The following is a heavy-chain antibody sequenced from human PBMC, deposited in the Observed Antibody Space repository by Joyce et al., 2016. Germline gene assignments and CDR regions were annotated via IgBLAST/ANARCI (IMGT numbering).Heavy chain of an antibody. Sequence: QVQLQEWGAGLLKPSETLFLTCAVYGGSLSGYYWSWIRQAPGMGLEWIGEVNDRGRTNYNPSLKSRATTSMDTSKNQFSLRLTTVTAADTAVYFCARARRGIILARGEMGEYLQHWGRGTVVIVSS. D-gene: IGHD3-10*01. J-gene: IGHJ1*01. CDR2: VNDRGRT. CDR3: ARARRGIILARGEMGEYLQH. V-gene: IGHV4-34*01. CDR1: GGSLSGYY.